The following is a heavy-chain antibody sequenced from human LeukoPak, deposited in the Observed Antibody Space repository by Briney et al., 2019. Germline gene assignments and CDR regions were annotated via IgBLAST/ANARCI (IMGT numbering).Heavy chain of an antibody. D-gene: IGHD1-7*01. CDR3: ARTNSQARDYYYYMDV. J-gene: IGHJ6*03. CDR2: INQDGNEK. CDR1: GFTFTTYW. V-gene: IGHV3-7*01. Sequence: PGGSLRLSCAASGFTFTTYWVSWVRQAPGQGLEWVANINQDGNEKYYVDSVKGRFTMSRDNAKNSLYLQMNSLRADDTAVYYCARTNSQARDYYYYMDVWGKGTTVTVSS.